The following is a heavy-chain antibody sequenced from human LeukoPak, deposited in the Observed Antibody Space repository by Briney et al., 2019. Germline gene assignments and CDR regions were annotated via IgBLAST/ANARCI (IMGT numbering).Heavy chain of an antibody. V-gene: IGHV1-69*13. Sequence: SVKVSCKASGGTFSSYAISWVRQAPGQGLEWMGGIIPIFGTANFAQKFQGRVTITADESTSTAYMELSSLRSEDTAMYYCARDRISGLLQKGTLGYWGQGTLVTVSS. CDR2: IIPIFGTA. D-gene: IGHD3-22*01. J-gene: IGHJ4*02. CDR1: GGTFSSYA. CDR3: ARDRISGLLQKGTLGY.